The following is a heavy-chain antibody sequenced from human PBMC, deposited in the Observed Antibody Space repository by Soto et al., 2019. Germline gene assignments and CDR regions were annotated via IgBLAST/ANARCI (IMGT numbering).Heavy chain of an antibody. J-gene: IGHJ4*02. V-gene: IGHV3-23*01. CDR3: AKDREYSSGPNDY. CDR2: ISGSGGST. CDR1: GFTFSSYA. D-gene: IGHD6-19*01. Sequence: EVQLLESGGGLVQPGGSLRLSCAASGFTFSSYAMSWVRQAPGKGLGWVSAISGSGGSTYYADSVKGRFTISRDNSKNTLYLQMNSLRAEDTAVYYCAKDREYSSGPNDYWGQGTLVTVSS.